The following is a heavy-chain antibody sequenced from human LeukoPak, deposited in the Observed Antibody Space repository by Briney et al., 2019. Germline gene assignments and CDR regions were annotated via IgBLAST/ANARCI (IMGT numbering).Heavy chain of an antibody. V-gene: IGHV3-48*03. CDR1: GFGFNSYE. D-gene: IGHD3-22*01. CDR3: ARDQYDTSGYYDY. CDR2: ISTRGGTT. Sequence: GGSLRLSCAASGFGFNSYEMNWVRQAPGKGLEWVSYISTRGGTTYYADSVKGRFTISRDDAKNALYLQMNSLRDEDTAVYYCARDQYDTSGYYDYWGQGTLVTVSS. J-gene: IGHJ4*02.